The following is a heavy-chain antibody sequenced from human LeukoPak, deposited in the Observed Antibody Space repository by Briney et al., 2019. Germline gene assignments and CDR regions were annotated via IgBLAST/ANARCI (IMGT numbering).Heavy chain of an antibody. D-gene: IGHD6-13*01. CDR3: AKVGQQLVEY. Sequence: PGGSLRLSCAASGFTFSSYGMHWVRQAPGKGLEWVAFIRYDGSNKYYAASVKGRFTISRDNSKNTLYLQMNSLRAEDTAVYYCAKVGQQLVEYWGQGTLVTVSS. CDR2: IRYDGSNK. CDR1: GFTFSSYG. V-gene: IGHV3-30*02. J-gene: IGHJ4*02.